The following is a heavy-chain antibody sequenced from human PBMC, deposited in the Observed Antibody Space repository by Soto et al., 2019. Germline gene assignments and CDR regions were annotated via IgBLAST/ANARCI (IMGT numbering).Heavy chain of an antibody. J-gene: IGHJ3*02. CDR2: ISAYNGNT. V-gene: IGHV1-18*01. CDR3: ARDLLYYDSSGYYRDAFDI. CDR1: GYTFTSYG. D-gene: IGHD3-22*01. Sequence: GASVKVSCKASGYTFTSYGISWVRQAPGQGLERMGWISAYNGNTNYAQKLQGRVTMTTDTSTSTAYMELRSLRSDDTAVYYCARDLLYYDSSGYYRDAFDIWGQGTMVTVSS.